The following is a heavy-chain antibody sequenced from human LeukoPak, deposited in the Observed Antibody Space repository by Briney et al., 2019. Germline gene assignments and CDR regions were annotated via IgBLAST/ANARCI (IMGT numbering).Heavy chain of an antibody. J-gene: IGHJ4*02. CDR3: ARDPLWAGRRPVDY. D-gene: IGHD3-10*01. CDR1: GYTFTSYD. Sequence: LRASVKVSCKASGYTFTSYDINWVRQATGQGLEWMGWMNPNSGNTGYAQKFQGRVTMTRNTSISTAYMELSSLRSEDTAVYYCARDPLWAGRRPVDYWGQGTLVTVSS. CDR2: MNPNSGNT. V-gene: IGHV1-8*01.